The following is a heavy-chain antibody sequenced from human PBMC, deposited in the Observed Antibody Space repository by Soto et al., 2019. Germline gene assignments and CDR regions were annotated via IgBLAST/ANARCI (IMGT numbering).Heavy chain of an antibody. CDR1: GFSLSTSGVG. D-gene: IGHD3-10*01. Sequence: QITLKESGPTLVKPTQTLTLTCTFSGFSLSTSGVGVGWIRQPPGKALEWLALIYWDGDKRYSPSLKSRLTITKDTSKNQVVLTITNMDHVDSGTYYSAHTESMVRGSDYWGQGTLVTVSS. V-gene: IGHV2-5*02. CDR3: AHTESMVRGSDY. J-gene: IGHJ4*02. CDR2: IYWDGDK.